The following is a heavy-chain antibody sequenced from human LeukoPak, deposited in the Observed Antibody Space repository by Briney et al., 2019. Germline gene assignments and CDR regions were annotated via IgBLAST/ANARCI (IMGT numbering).Heavy chain of an antibody. V-gene: IGHV4-59*01. CDR3: ARVRVSGVAVAYPQYFDY. Sequence: SETLSLTCTVSGGSISSYYWSWIRRPPGKGLEWIGYIYYSGSTNYNPSLKSRVTISVDTSKNQFSLKLSSVTAADTAVYYCARVRVSGVAVAYPQYFDYWGQGTLVTVSS. D-gene: IGHD6-19*01. J-gene: IGHJ4*02. CDR1: GGSISSYY. CDR2: IYYSGST.